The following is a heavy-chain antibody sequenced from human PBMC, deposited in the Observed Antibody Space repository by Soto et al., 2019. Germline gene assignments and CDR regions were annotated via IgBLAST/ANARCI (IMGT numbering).Heavy chain of an antibody. CDR1: GFTFSSYG. V-gene: IGHV3-30*18. CDR2: ISYDGSNK. Sequence: QVQLVESGGGVVQPGRSLRLSCAASGFTFSSYGMHWVRQAPGKGLEWVAVISYDGSNKYYADSVKGRFTISRDNSKNTLYQQMNSLRAEDTAVYYCAKGGYSSCWFDYWGQGTLVTVSS. D-gene: IGHD6-19*01. J-gene: IGHJ5*01. CDR3: AKGGYSSCWFDY.